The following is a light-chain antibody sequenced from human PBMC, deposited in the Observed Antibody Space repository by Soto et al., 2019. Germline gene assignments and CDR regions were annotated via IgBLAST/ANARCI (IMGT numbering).Light chain of an antibody. CDR2: GAS. V-gene: IGKV3-20*01. CDR3: LQDYNYPET. Sequence: EIVLTQSPGTLSLSPGERATLSCRASERLSSVYLAWYQQRPGQPPRLLIYGASNRATGIPDRFSGSGSGTDFTLTISSLQPEDFATYYCLQDYNYPETFGGGTKVDIK. CDR1: ERLSSVY. J-gene: IGKJ4*01.